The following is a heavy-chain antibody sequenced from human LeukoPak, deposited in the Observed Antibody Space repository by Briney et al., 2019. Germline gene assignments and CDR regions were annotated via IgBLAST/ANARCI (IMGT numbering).Heavy chain of an antibody. V-gene: IGHV1-69*05. CDR3: ARGPIHCSSTSCYIYYYYMDV. J-gene: IGHJ6*03. D-gene: IGHD2-2*02. CDR2: IIPIFGTA. Sequence: ASVKVSCKASGGTFSSYAISWVRQAPGQGLEWMGGIIPIFGTANYAQKFQGRVTITTDESTSTAYMELSSLRSEDTAVYYCARGPIHCSSTSCYIYYYYMDVWGKGTTVTVSS. CDR1: GGTFSSYA.